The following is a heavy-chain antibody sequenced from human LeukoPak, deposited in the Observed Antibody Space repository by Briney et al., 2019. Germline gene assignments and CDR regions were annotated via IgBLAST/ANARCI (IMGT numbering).Heavy chain of an antibody. J-gene: IGHJ5*02. CDR1: GGSISSYY. CDR3: ARHEGNCSGGSCYAAAENWFDP. Sequence: SETLSLTCTVSGGSISSYYWSWIRQPPGKGLEWIGYIYYSGSTNYNPSLKSRVTISVDTSKNQFSLKLSSVTAADTAVYYCARHEGNCSGGSCYAAAENWFDPWGQGTLVTVSS. CDR2: IYYSGST. V-gene: IGHV4-59*08. D-gene: IGHD2-15*01.